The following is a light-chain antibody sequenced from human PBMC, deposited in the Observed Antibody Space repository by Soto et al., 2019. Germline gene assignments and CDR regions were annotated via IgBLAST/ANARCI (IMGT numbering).Light chain of an antibody. CDR3: QQSYSTPIT. CDR1: QSISSY. J-gene: IGKJ5*01. V-gene: IGKV1-39*01. CDR2: AAS. Sequence: DIQMTQSPSSLSASVVDRVTITCRASQSISSYLNWYQQKPGKAPNLLIYAASTLQSGVPSRFSGSGSGTDFTLTISSLQPEDFATYYCQQSYSTPITFGQGTRLEIK.